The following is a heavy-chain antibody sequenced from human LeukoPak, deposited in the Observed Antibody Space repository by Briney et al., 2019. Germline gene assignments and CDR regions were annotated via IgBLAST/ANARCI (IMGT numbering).Heavy chain of an antibody. CDR3: AKANTVTKRYFDY. CDR2: ISYDGSNK. J-gene: IGHJ4*02. CDR1: GFTFSSYG. Sequence: PGRSLRLSCAASGFTFSSYGMHWVRQDPGKGLEWVAVISYDGSNKYYADSVKGRFTISRDNSKNTLYLQMNSLRAEDTAVYYCAKANTVTKRYFDYWGQGTLVTVSS. D-gene: IGHD4-17*01. V-gene: IGHV3-30*18.